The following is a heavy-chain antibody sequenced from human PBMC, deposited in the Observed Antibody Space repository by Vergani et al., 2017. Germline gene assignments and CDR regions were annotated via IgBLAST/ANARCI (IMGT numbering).Heavy chain of an antibody. CDR3: AGDIVVVPAAPMNWFDP. V-gene: IGHV1-69*18. Sequence: QVQLVQSGAEVKKPGSSVKVSCKASGGTFSSYAISWVRQAPGQGLEWMGRIIPIFGTANYAQKFQGRVTITADESTSTAYMELSSLRSEDTAVYYWAGDIVVVPAAPMNWFDPWGQGTLVTVSS. D-gene: IGHD2-2*01. CDR2: IIPIFGTA. J-gene: IGHJ5*02. CDR1: GGTFSSYA.